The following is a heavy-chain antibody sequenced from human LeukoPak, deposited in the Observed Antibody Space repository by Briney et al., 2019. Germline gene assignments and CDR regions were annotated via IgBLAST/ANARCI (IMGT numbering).Heavy chain of an antibody. CDR2: INHSGST. Sequence: SETLSLTCAVYGGSFSGYYWSWIRQPPGKGLEWIGEINHSGSTNYNPSLKSRVTISVDTSKNQFSLKLSSVTAADTAVYYCAGGGYSSSSDYCGQGTLVTVSS. V-gene: IGHV4-34*01. D-gene: IGHD6-6*01. CDR1: GGSFSGYY. J-gene: IGHJ4*02. CDR3: AGGGYSSSSDY.